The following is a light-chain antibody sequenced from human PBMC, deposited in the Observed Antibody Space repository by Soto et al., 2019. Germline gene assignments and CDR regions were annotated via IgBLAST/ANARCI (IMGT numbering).Light chain of an antibody. V-gene: IGKV1-33*01. CDR1: QDISNS. CDR2: DAS. CDR3: HQYHSPPLT. J-gene: IGKJ4*01. Sequence: DIQMTQSPSSLSASVGDRVTITFQSSQDISNSISWYQQRPGKAPKLVIHDASTLETGVPSRLSGSGSGTKFTFTITTLQSEDIATYYCHQYHSPPLTFGGGNKVDI.